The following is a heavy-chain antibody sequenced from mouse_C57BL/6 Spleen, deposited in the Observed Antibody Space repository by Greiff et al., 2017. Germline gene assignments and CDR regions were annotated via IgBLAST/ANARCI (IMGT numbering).Heavy chain of an antibody. V-gene: IGHV14-4*01. CDR2: IDPENGDT. CDR3: TTASNHQRGY. Sequence: EVQLQQSGAELVRPGASVKLSCTASGFNIKDYDMHWVKQRPEQGLEWIGWIDPENGDTEYASKFQGKATITADTSSNTAYLELSSLTSEDTAVYYCTTASNHQRGYWGKGTTVTVSS. J-gene: IGHJ2*01. D-gene: IGHD2-5*01. CDR1: GFNIKDYD.